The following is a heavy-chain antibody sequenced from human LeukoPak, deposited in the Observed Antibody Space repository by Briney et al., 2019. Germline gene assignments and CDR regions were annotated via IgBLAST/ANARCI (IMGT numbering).Heavy chain of an antibody. CDR2: ISYDGSNE. D-gene: IGHD3-16*02. V-gene: IGHV3-30*03. J-gene: IGHJ4*02. CDR3: ARSTFGGIIVIGDY. Sequence: GGSLRLSCAASGFILSSHGMHWVRQAPGKGLEWVAVISYDGSNEYYADSVKGRFIISRDNSKNTLFLQMNSLRPEDTAVYYCARSTFGGIIVIGDYWGQGTLVTVSS. CDR1: GFILSSHG.